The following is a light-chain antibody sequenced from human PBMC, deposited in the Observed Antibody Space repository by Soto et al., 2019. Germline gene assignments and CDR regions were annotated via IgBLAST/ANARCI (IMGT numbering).Light chain of an antibody. CDR3: QQYNSHPFT. CDR2: KAS. V-gene: IGKV1-5*03. CDR1: QTINSW. Sequence: DIQMTQSPYTLSASVGARVTITCRASQTINSWLAWYQQKPGKAPKLLIHKASSLESGVPSRCSGSGSGTEFSLTISSLQTDEFATYYCQQYNSHPFTFGPGTKVDIK. J-gene: IGKJ3*01.